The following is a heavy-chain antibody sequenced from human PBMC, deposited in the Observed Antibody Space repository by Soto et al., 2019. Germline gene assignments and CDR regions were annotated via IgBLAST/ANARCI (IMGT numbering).Heavy chain of an antibody. CDR1: GFTVRSTY. CDR3: ARDYSSYGPFDY. J-gene: IGHJ4*02. D-gene: IGHD5-18*01. V-gene: IGHV3-53*01. CDR2: TYSGGST. Sequence: PGGSLRLSCAASGFTVRSTYMSWVRQAPGKGLEWVSVTYSGGSTYYADSVKGRFTISRDNAKNSLYLQMNSLRAEDTAVYYCARDYSSYGPFDYWGQGTLVTVSS.